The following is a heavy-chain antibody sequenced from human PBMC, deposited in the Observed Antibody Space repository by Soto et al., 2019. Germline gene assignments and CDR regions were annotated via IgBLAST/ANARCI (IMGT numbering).Heavy chain of an antibody. CDR3: ARDPVIDP. CDR1: GYTFTTYQ. Sequence: ASVKVSCKASGYTFTTYQMHWVRQAPGQGLEWMGIINPRDGSTTYAQKFQGRVTMTRDTSTSTIYMELSTLKYEDTAVYYCARDPVIDPWGQGTLVTVS. CDR2: INPRDGST. J-gene: IGHJ5*02. V-gene: IGHV1-46*01.